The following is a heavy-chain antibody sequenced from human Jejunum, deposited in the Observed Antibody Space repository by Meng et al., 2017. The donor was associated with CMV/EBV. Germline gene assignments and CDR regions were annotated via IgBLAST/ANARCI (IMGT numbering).Heavy chain of an antibody. D-gene: IGHD4-17*01. CDR1: ELPVNNNY. CDR3: ARASGFNGYYGEYYFDY. V-gene: IGHV3-53*01. Sequence: EVQLVESGGGLCQPGGALCLSCRPGELPVNNNYMSWVRQAPGKRLEWVSLISSGGSTYYADSVKGRFTISRDSFRNTLYLQMNSLRVEDTALYFCARASGFNGYYGEYYFDYWGQGTLFTVSS. J-gene: IGHJ4*02. CDR2: ISSGGST.